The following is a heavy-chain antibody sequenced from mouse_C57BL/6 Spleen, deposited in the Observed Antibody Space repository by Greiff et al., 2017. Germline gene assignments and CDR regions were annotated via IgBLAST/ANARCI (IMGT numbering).Heavy chain of an antibody. CDR1: GFTFSDYG. D-gene: IGHD1-1*01. CDR2: ISSGSSTI. J-gene: IGHJ2*01. Sequence: EVQRVESGGGLVKPGGSLKLSCAASGFTFSDYGMHWVRQAPEKGLEWVAYISSGSSTIYYEDTVKGRFTISRDNAKNTLVLQMTSLRSDDKAMYYCARQGYYGYFDYWGQGTTLTVSS. CDR3: ARQGYYGYFDY. V-gene: IGHV5-17*01.